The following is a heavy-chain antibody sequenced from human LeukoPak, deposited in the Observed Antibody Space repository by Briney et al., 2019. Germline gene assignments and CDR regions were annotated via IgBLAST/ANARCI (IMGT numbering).Heavy chain of an antibody. Sequence: GSSVKVSCKASGFTFTTYAFSWVRQAPGQGLEWMGWISAHNGNTNYAQKLQGRVTMTTDTSTNTTYMELRSLRFDDTAVYYCARHFRSGWTLEALDVWGQGTLVTVSS. CDR2: ISAHNGNT. J-gene: IGHJ3*01. CDR3: ARHFRSGWTLEALDV. D-gene: IGHD6-19*01. V-gene: IGHV1-18*01. CDR1: GFTFTTYA.